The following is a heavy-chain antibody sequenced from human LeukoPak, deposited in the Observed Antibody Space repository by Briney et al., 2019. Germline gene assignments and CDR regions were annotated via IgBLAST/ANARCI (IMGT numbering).Heavy chain of an antibody. CDR3: ARDIRGSGNYGWFDP. CDR1: GFTFSTYA. CDR2: ISGSGGST. J-gene: IGHJ5*02. Sequence: GGSLRLSCAPSGFTFSTYAMSWVRQAPGKGLEWVSSISGSGGSTYYADSVKGRFTISRDNSKNTLYLQMNSLRAEDTALYYGARDIRGSGNYGWFDPWGQGTLVTISS. D-gene: IGHD3-10*01. V-gene: IGHV3-23*01.